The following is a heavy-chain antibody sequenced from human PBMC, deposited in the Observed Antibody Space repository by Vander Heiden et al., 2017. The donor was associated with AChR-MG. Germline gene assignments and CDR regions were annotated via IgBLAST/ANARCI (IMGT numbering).Heavy chain of an antibody. Sequence: QVYLQQWGAGLLKPSETLSLICAVYGGSFSGYYWSWIRQSPGKGLEWIGEINHRGSTNYNASLKSRVTISVDTSKSQFSLKLSSVTAADTAMYFCARVHGSSIYNNYPKGYRWFDPWGQGTLVSVSS. V-gene: IGHV4-34*01. J-gene: IGHJ5*02. D-gene: IGHD4-4*01. CDR2: INHRGST. CDR1: GGSFSGYY. CDR3: ARVHGSSIYNNYPKGYRWFDP.